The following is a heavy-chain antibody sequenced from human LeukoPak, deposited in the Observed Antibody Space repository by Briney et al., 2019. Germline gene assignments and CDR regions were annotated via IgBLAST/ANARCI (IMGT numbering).Heavy chain of an antibody. Sequence: SETLSLTCTVSGGSISSYYWSWIRQPPGKGLEWIGYIYYSGSTNYNPSLKSRVTISVDTSKNQFSLKLSSVTAADTAVYYCARTYCSGGSCYSDYWGQGTLVTVSP. CDR1: GGSISSYY. CDR2: IYYSGST. J-gene: IGHJ4*02. CDR3: ARTYCSGGSCYSDY. D-gene: IGHD2-15*01. V-gene: IGHV4-59*01.